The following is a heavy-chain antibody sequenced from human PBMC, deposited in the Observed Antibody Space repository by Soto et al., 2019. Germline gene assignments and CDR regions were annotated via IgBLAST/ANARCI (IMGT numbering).Heavy chain of an antibody. CDR1: GFTFSDHH. V-gene: IGHV3-72*01. CDR2: SKNKGNSYTT. D-gene: IGHD6-19*01. CDR3: ARGSTVAGYVYLDY. Sequence: GGSLRLSCAASGFTFSDHHMDWVRQAPGKGLEWVGRSKNKGNSYTTEYAASVKGRFTISRDDSKSSLYLQMNSLKTEDTAVYYCARGSTVAGYVYLDYWGPGTLVTVPQ. J-gene: IGHJ4*02.